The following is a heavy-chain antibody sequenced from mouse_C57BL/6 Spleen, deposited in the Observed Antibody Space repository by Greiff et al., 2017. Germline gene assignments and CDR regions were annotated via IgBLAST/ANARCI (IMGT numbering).Heavy chain of an antibody. D-gene: IGHD1-1*01. CDR2: INPDSSTI. Sequence: EVKLLESGGGLVQPGGSLKLSCAASGIDFSRYWMSWVRRAPGKGLEWIGEINPDSSTINYAPSLKDKFIISRDNAKNTLYLQMSKVRSEDTALYYCARVSTTASYAMDYWGQGTSVTVSS. CDR3: ARVSTTASYAMDY. J-gene: IGHJ4*01. CDR1: GIDFSRYW. V-gene: IGHV4-1*01.